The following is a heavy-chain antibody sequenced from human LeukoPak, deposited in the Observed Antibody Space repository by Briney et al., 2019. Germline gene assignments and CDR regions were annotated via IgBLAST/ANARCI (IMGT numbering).Heavy chain of an antibody. J-gene: IGHJ3*02. CDR3: VKGSGYFDWGDAFDI. V-gene: IGHV3-64D*06. Sequence: GGSLRLSCTASGFTFGVYAMSWVRQAPGKGLEYVSAISSNGGSTYYADSVKGRFTISRDNSKNTLYLQMSSLRAEDTAVYYCVKGSGYFDWGDAFDIWGQGTMVTVSS. D-gene: IGHD3-9*01. CDR2: ISSNGGST. CDR1: GFTFGVYA.